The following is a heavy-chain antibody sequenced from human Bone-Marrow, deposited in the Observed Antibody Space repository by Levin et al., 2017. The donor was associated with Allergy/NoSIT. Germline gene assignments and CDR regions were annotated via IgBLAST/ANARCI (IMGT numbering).Heavy chain of an antibody. J-gene: IGHJ4*02. D-gene: IGHD5-12*01. CDR2: ISTDGVTT. CDR3: SFHPSGYEGAELDY. V-gene: IGHV3-23*01. Sequence: LSLTCAASGFPFSSYAMSWVRQPPGKGLEWVSGISTDGVTTYYADSVEGRFTISRDNSKHTVSLQMNSLRAGDTAVYYCSFHPSGYEGAELDYWGQGTLVTVSS. CDR1: GFPFSSYA.